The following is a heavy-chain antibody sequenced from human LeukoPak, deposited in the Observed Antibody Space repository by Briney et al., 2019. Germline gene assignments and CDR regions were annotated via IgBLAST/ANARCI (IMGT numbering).Heavy chain of an antibody. D-gene: IGHD3-22*01. CDR1: GGSISSSSYY. J-gene: IGHJ3*02. CDR3: ARTNRDLLNYYDGTGYHKGPFDI. V-gene: IGHV4-39*01. CDR2: IYYSGST. Sequence: LETLSLTCTVSGGSISSSSYYWAWIRQPPGKGLEWIGSIYYSGSTYYNPSLKSRVTISVDSSKNQFSLKLSSVTAADTAVYYCARTNRDLLNYYDGTGYHKGPFDIWGQGTMVTVSS.